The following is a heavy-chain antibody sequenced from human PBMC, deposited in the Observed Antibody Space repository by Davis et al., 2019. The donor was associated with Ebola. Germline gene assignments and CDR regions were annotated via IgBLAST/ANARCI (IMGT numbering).Heavy chain of an antibody. Sequence: SETLSLTCTVSGGSTSTSSYYWGWIRQPPGKGLEWIGTIYYSGSTNYNPSLKSRVTISVDRSKNQFPLKLSSVTAADTAVDYCARASWLGTGAYEWGQGTLVTVSS. V-gene: IGHV4-39*06. D-gene: IGHD1-1*01. CDR3: ARASWLGTGAYE. CDR2: IYYSGST. J-gene: IGHJ4*02. CDR1: GGSTSTSSYY.